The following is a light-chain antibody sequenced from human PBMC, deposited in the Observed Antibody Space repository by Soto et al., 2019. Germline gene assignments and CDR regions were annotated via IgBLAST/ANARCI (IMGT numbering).Light chain of an antibody. CDR3: SSYAGSNNYV. J-gene: IGLJ1*01. Sequence: SALTQPPSASGSPGQSVTISYTGTSSDIGGYNYVSWYQQHPGKAPKLMIYEVSKRPSGVPDRFSGSKSGNTASLTVSGLQAEDEADYYCSSYAGSNNYVFGSGTKVTV. CDR1: SSDIGGYNY. V-gene: IGLV2-8*01. CDR2: EVS.